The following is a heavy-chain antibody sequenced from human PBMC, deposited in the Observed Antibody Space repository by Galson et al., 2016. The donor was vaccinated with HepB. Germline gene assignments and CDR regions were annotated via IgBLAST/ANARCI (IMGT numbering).Heavy chain of an antibody. D-gene: IGHD3-10*01. CDR2: ISWNGGTI. CDR1: GFTFEDFA. Sequence: SLRLSCAVSGFTFEDFAMHWVRQAPGKGLEWVSVISWNGGTIGYADSVMGRFMISRDNAKNSLDLQMNSLRPGDTALYFCVKDLVRTVSGDFGFEDWGRGTLVTVSS. V-gene: IGHV3-9*01. J-gene: IGHJ4*02. CDR3: VKDLVRTVSGDFGFED.